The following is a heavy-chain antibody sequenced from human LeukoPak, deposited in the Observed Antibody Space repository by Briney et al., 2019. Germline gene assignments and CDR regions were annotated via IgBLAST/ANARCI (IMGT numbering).Heavy chain of an antibody. V-gene: IGHV4-59*08. CDR3: ARFPGYNWNYVDY. J-gene: IGHJ4*02. D-gene: IGHD1-20*01. Sequence: SETLSLTCTVSGGSISSYYWSWIRQPPGKGLEWIGYIYYSGSTNYNPSLKSRVTISVDTSRNQFSLKLSSVTAADTALYYCARFPGYNWNYVDYWGQGTLVTVSS. CDR1: GGSISSYY. CDR2: IYYSGST.